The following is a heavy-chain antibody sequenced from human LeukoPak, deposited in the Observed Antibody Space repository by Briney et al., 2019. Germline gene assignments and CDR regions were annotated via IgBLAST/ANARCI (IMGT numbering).Heavy chain of an antibody. Sequence: SETLSLTCTVSGGSISSYYWSWIRQPPGKGLEWIGYIYYSGSTNYNPSLKSRVTISVDTSKNQFSLKLSSVTAADTAVYYCARQIAAAGIEDFDYWGQGTLVTVSS. D-gene: IGHD6-13*01. J-gene: IGHJ4*02. V-gene: IGHV4-59*08. CDR3: ARQIAAAGIEDFDY. CDR1: GGSISSYY. CDR2: IYYSGST.